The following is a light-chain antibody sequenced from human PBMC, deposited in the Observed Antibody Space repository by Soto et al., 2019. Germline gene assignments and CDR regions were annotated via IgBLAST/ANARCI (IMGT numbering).Light chain of an antibody. CDR1: RGISRN. V-gene: IGKV3-15*01. J-gene: IGKJ4*01. CDR3: QQYSTWPPLT. Sequence: SQSPSALSVSKGERATLSCRASRGISRNLAWYEQKPGQAPRLLIYGASTRATGIPARFSGSGSGTEFTLTISSLHSEDFAVYYCQQYSTWPPLTFAGGSKV. CDR2: GAS.